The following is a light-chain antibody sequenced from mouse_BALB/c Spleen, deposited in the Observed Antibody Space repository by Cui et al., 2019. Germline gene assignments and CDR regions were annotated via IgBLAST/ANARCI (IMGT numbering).Light chain of an antibody. Sequence: QIVLTQSPALMSASPGEKVTMTCSASSSVSYMYWYQQKPRSSPKPWIYLTSNLASGVPARFSGSGSGNSYSLTISSMEAEDAATYYCQQWSSNPWTFGGGNKLEIK. CDR2: LTS. J-gene: IGKJ1*01. CDR3: QQWSSNPWT. CDR1: SSVSY. V-gene: IGKV4-68*01.